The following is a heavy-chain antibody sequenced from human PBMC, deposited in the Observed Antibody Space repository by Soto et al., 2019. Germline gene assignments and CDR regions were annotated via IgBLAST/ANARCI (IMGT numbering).Heavy chain of an antibody. CDR2: ISTYNDNT. CDR1: GYTFARYG. Sequence: EASVKVSCKTSGYTFARYGISWVRQVPGQGLEWMGWISTYNDNTKYAQKLKGRVTMSTDTSTDTVYMELRSLTSDDTAVYYCAREGYCSSGSCALYSHDFFGMDVWGQGTTVTVSS. J-gene: IGHJ6*02. D-gene: IGHD2-15*01. CDR3: AREGYCSSGSCALYSHDFFGMDV. V-gene: IGHV1-18*01.